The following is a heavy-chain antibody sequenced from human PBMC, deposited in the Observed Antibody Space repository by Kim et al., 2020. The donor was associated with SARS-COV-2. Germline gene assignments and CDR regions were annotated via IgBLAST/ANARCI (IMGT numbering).Heavy chain of an antibody. CDR3: ARDQGNYYDSSGYYHVGWWDY. Sequence: GGSLRLSCAASGFTFSSYGMHWVRQAPGKGLEWVAVIWYDGSNKYYADSVKGRFTISRENSKNTLYLQMNSLRAEDTAVYYCARDQGNYYDSSGYYHVGWWDYWGQGTLVTVSS. V-gene: IGHV3-33*08. J-gene: IGHJ4*02. CDR1: GFTFSSYG. CDR2: IWYDGSNK. D-gene: IGHD3-22*01.